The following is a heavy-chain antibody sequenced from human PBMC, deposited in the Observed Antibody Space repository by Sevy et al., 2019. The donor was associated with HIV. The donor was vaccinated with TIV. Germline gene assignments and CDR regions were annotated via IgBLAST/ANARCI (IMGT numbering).Heavy chain of an antibody. D-gene: IGHD1-26*01. Sequence: GGSLRLSCAASGFTFSNYWMTWVRQAPGKGLEWVANIKLDGSERYYLASVKGRLTISRDNAKKSRYLKMNSLTAEDTAVYYCARDGNSASCLWGLDVWGQGTTVTVSS. CDR2: IKLDGSER. CDR3: ARDGNSASCLWGLDV. CDR1: GFTFSNYW. J-gene: IGHJ6*02. V-gene: IGHV3-7*03.